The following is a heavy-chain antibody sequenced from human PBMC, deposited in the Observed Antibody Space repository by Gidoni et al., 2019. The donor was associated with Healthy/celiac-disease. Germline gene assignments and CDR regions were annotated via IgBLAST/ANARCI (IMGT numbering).Heavy chain of an antibody. CDR1: GFTFSSYW. V-gene: IGHV3-7*01. CDR3: ARDWYCSGGSCSSYYFDY. J-gene: IGHJ4*02. D-gene: IGHD2-15*01. CDR2: IKQDGSEK. Sequence: EVQLVESGGGLVQPGGSLRPSCAASGFTFSSYWMSWVRQAPGKGLEWVANIKQDGSEKYYVDSVKGRFTISRDNAKNSLYLQMNSLRAEDTAVYYCARDWYCSGGSCSSYYFDYWGQGTLVTVSS.